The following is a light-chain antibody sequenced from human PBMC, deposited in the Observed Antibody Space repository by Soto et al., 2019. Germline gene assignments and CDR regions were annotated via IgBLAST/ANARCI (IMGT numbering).Light chain of an antibody. CDR1: ETLGRNY. Sequence: ETLLTQSPGTLSLSPGERATLSCRATETLGRNYLAWYQQKPGQAPRLLIHRIYIRAAGIPDRFSGSASGTDFTLTISRLAPEDCAMYYCQQYDNFPQTFGRGTRVEIK. CDR3: QQYDNFPQT. J-gene: IGKJ1*01. CDR2: RIY. V-gene: IGKV3-20*01.